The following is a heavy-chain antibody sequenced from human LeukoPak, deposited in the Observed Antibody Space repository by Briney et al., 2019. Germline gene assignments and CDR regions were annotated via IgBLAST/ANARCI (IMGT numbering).Heavy chain of an antibody. D-gene: IGHD2-21*02. CDR3: ARSMVTTDRNFDH. Sequence: SETLSLTCTVSGGSITSSPYHWAWIRQPPGRGPEWIGTVSHTGATQYSPSLTSRVTISLDTSKNQFSLSLNSVTAADTAILYCARSMVTTDRNFDHWGQGTLVTVSS. V-gene: IGHV4-39*07. J-gene: IGHJ4*01. CDR1: GGSITSSPYH. CDR2: VSHTGAT.